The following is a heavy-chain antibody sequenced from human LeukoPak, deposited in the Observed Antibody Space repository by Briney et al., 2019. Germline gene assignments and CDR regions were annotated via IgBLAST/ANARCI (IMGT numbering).Heavy chain of an antibody. Sequence: PGRSLRLSRAASGFTFTTYNLHWVRQAPGKGLEWVAFTWSDGSEKFYADSVKGRFIISRDNSKNTLYLQMNSLRVEDTGLYYCARAQSATLSYYFDSWGRGTLVTVSS. CDR1: GFTFTTYN. D-gene: IGHD2-15*01. CDR3: ARAQSATLSYYFDS. V-gene: IGHV3-33*01. J-gene: IGHJ4*02. CDR2: TWSDGSEK.